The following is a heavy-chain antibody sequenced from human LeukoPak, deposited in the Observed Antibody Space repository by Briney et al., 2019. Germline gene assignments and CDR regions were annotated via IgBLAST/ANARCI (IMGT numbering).Heavy chain of an antibody. J-gene: IGHJ4*02. CDR1: GFTFSSYA. D-gene: IGHD2-15*01. V-gene: IGHV3-64*01. CDR3: ARYCNGVTCYSGYDY. Sequence: GGSLRLSCAASGFTFSSYAMHWVRQTPGKGLEYVSAISTNGGGTYYANSVKGRFTISRDNSKNTLYLQMGSLRAEGVAVYFCARYCNGVTCYSGYDYWGQGTLVTVSS. CDR2: ISTNGGGT.